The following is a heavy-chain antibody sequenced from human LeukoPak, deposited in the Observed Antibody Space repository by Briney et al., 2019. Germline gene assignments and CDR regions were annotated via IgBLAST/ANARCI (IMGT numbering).Heavy chain of an antibody. V-gene: IGHV3-74*01. J-gene: IGHJ4*02. CDR1: GFTFSSYW. CDR3: AKGVVVVAANVAFDY. D-gene: IGHD2-15*01. CDR2: INSDGSST. Sequence: GGSLRLSCAASGFTFSSYWMHWVRQAPGKGLVWVSRINSDGSSTSYADSVKGRFTISRDNYKNMLYLQLNSLRAEDTAVYYCAKGVVVVAANVAFDYWGQGTLVTVSS.